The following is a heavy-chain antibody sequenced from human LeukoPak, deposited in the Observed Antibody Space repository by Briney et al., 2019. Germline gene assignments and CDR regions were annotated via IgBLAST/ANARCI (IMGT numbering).Heavy chain of an antibody. J-gene: IGHJ4*02. Sequence: GGSLRLSCAASGFTFSSYWMSWVRQAPGKGGEGVAGINIDGIEKYYVDSVNGRFTISRDNARNSLYLQMNSLRGEDTAVYYCAREGSLRAHWDPFDYWGQGTLVTVSS. V-gene: IGHV3-7*01. CDR3: AREGSLRAHWDPFDY. CDR1: GFTFSSYW. D-gene: IGHD7-27*01. CDR2: INIDGIEK.